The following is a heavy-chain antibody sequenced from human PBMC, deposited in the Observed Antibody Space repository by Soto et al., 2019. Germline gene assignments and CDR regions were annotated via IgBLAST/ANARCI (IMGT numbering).Heavy chain of an antibody. J-gene: IGHJ6*03. V-gene: IGHV4-34*01. CDR3: ASLGGLLLRYYYMDV. D-gene: IGHD2-2*01. CDR2: INHSGST. CDR1: GGSFSGYY. Sequence: SETLSLTCAVYGGSFSGYYWSWIRQPPGKGLEWIGEINHSGSTNYNPSLKSRVTISVDTSKNQFSLKLSSVTAADTAVYYCASLGGLLLRYYYMDVWGKGTTVTVSS.